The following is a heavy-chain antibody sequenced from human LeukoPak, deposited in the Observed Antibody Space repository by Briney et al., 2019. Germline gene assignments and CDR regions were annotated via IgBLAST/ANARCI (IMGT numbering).Heavy chain of an antibody. J-gene: IGHJ6*04. CDR2: ISWDGGST. CDR1: GFTFDDYT. CDR3: AKDITSISATGNGSGSALYYYYVMDV. D-gene: IGHD3-10*01. V-gene: IGHV3-43*01. Sequence: GGSLRLSCAASGFTFDDYTMHWVRQAPGKGLEWVSLISWDGGSTYYADSVKVRFTISRDNSKNSLYLQMNSMKAEDTALYYCAKDITSISATGNGSGSALYYYYVMDVWGKESTVTV.